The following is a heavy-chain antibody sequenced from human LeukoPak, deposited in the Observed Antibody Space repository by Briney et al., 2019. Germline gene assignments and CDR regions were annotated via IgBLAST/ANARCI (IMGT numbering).Heavy chain of an antibody. CDR1: GFSFSSYG. CDR2: ISYDGSNK. Sequence: GGSLRLSCAGSGFSFSSYGMHWVRQAPGKGLEWVAVISYDGSNKYYADSMKGRFTISRDNSKNTLYLQMNSLRAEDTAVYYCERCGYSHGYGWGGGYYYYYMDVWGKGTTVTVSS. V-gene: IGHV3-30*12. D-gene: IGHD5-18*01. CDR3: ERCGYSHGYGWGGGYYYYYMDV. J-gene: IGHJ6*03.